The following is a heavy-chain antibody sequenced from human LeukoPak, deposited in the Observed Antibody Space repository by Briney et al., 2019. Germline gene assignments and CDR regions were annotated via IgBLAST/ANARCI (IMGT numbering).Heavy chain of an antibody. V-gene: IGHV1-69*06. CDR3: VPGNYYDSSGYYYVEYNWFDP. CDR2: IIPIFGTA. J-gene: IGHJ5*02. CDR1: VGTFSSYA. Sequence: SVKVSCKASVGTFSSYAISWVRQAPGQELEWMGGIIPIFGTANYAQKFQDRVTITADKSTDTAYMELSSLRSEDTEVYYCVPGNYYDSSGYYYVEYNWFDPWGQGTLVSVSS. D-gene: IGHD3-22*01.